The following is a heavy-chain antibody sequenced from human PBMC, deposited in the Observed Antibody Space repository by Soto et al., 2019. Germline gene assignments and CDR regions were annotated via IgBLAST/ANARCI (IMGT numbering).Heavy chain of an antibody. V-gene: IGHV4-39*01. J-gene: IGHJ6*02. D-gene: IGHD3-9*01. Sequence: QLPLQESGPGLVKPSETLSLTCAVSGASISSGSSYWGWLRQPPGKGLEWIGKINYSGSTYYNPSPKSRVTLSVDTSQKHFSLKLSSVTAADTAVYYCARHVMTGPYNYYCSGLDVWGQGTAVTVSS. CDR3: ARHVMTGPYNYYCSGLDV. CDR1: GASISSGSSY. CDR2: INYSGST.